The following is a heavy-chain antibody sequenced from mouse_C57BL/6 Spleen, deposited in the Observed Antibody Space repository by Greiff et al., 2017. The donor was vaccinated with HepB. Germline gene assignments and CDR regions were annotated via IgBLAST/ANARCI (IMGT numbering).Heavy chain of an antibody. J-gene: IGHJ4*01. V-gene: IGHV3-6*01. CDR1: GYSITSGYY. CDR3: AIYYYYDVGVMDY. D-gene: IGHD2-4*01. CDR2: ISYDGSN. Sequence: EVKLQESGPGLVKPSQSLSLTCSVTGYSITSGYYWNWIRQFPGNKLEWMGYISYDGSNNYNPSLNNRISITRDTSKNQFFLKLNSVTTEDTATYYCAIYYYYDVGVMDYWGQGTSVTVSS.